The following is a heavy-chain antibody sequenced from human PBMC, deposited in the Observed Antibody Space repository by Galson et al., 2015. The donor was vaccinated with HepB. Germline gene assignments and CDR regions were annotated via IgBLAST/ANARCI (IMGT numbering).Heavy chain of an antibody. CDR1: GDSVSSNSAA. Sequence: CAISGDSVSSNSAAWNWIRQSPSRGLEWLGRTYYRSKWYNDYAVSVKSRITINPDTSKNQFSLQLNSVTPEDTAVYYCAREPYSSGWTKYSYYYGMDAWGQGTTVTVSS. CDR2: TYYRSKWYN. D-gene: IGHD6-19*01. V-gene: IGHV6-1*01. CDR3: AREPYSSGWTKYSYYYGMDA. J-gene: IGHJ6*02.